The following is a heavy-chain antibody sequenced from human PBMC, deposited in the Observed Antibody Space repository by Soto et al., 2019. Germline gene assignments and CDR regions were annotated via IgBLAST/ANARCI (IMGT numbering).Heavy chain of an antibody. Sequence: QVQLQESGPGLVKPSETLSLTCTVSGGSISSYYWSWIRQPPGKGLEWIGYIYYSGSTNYNPSLKNQVTISVDTSKNHFSLKLSSVTAADTAVYYCARAKGYCISTSCYAYYYYGMDVWGQGTTVTVSS. CDR3: ARAKGYCISTSCYAYYYYGMDV. V-gene: IGHV4-59*01. CDR2: IYYSGST. CDR1: GGSISSYY. D-gene: IGHD2-2*01. J-gene: IGHJ6*02.